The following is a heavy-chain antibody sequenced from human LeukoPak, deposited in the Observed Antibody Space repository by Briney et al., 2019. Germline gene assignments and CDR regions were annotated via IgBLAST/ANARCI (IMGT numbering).Heavy chain of an antibody. CDR3: AARGSSSSPLPGMDV. CDR1: GFTFTSSA. J-gene: IGHJ6*02. CDR2: IVVGRGNT. Sequence: GASVKVSCKASGFTFTSSAVQWVRQARGQRLEWIGWIVVGRGNTNYAQKVQARVTMTRDTSTSTVYMELSSLRSEDTAVYYCAARGSSSSPLPGMDVWGQGTTVTVSS. D-gene: IGHD6-13*01. V-gene: IGHV1-58*01.